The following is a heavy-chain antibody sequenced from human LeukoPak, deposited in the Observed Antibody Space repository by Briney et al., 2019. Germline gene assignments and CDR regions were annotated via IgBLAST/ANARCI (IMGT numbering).Heavy chain of an antibody. CDR1: GFTFSSYA. Sequence: GRSLRLSCAASGFTFSSYAMHWVRQAPGKGLEWVAVISYDGSNKYYAGSVKGRFTISRDNSKNTLYLQMNSLRAEDTAVYYCARESLLLWRATAYYYYGMDVWGQGTTVTVSS. D-gene: IGHD3-10*01. CDR2: ISYDGSNK. CDR3: ARESLLLWRATAYYYYGMDV. V-gene: IGHV3-30*04. J-gene: IGHJ6*02.